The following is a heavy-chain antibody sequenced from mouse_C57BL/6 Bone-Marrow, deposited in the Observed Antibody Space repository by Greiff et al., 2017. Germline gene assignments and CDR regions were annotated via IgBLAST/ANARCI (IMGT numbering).Heavy chain of an antibody. CDR1: GYTFTTYS. CDR2: FHPYNDDT. V-gene: IGHV1-47*01. CDR3: SRPWDGALYY. Sequence: VQLQESGAELVKPGASVKMSCKASGYTFTTYSIEWMKQNHGKSLEWIGNFHPYNDDTKYNEKLKGKAKLTVEKSSSTVYLELSRLTSDDSAVYSCSRPWDGALYYWGQGTSVTVSS. D-gene: IGHD4-1*01. J-gene: IGHJ4*01.